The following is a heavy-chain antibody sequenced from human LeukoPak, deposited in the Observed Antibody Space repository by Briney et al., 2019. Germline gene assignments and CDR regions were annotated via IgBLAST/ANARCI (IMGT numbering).Heavy chain of an antibody. V-gene: IGHV1-69*02. D-gene: IGHD2-8*01. J-gene: IGHJ3*02. CDR3: ARALDCTNGVCFGDDAFDI. CDR2: IIPIDGVE. Sequence: SVKVSCKASGCTSSSYTISWVRQAPGQGLEWMGRIIPIDGVENYAQKFQGRVTITADKLTSTAYMELSSLRSEDTAVYYCARALDCTNGVCFGDDAFDIWGQGTMVTVSS. CDR1: GCTSSSYT.